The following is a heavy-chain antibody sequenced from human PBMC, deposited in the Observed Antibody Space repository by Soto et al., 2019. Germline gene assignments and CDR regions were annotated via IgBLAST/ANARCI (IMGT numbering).Heavy chain of an antibody. V-gene: IGHV3-21*01. D-gene: IGHD3-22*01. Sequence: GGGLRPSCSAPGFTLRSYNMNWGRQAPGKGLEWVSSISSSSSYIYYADSVKGRFTISRDNAKNSLYLQMNSLRAEDTAVYYCARTLVITPGYWGQGTLVTVSS. CDR2: ISSSSSYI. CDR1: GFTLRSYN. CDR3: ARTLVITPGY. J-gene: IGHJ4*02.